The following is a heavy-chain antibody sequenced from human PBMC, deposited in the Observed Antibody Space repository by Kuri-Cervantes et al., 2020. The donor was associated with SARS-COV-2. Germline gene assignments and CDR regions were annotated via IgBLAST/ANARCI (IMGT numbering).Heavy chain of an antibody. Sequence: GESLKISCAASGFTFSSYSMNWARQAPGKGLEWVSSISSSSSYIYYADSVKGRFTISRDNAKNSLYLQMNSLRAEDTAVYYCARDGGFGDQYYYYYYMDVWGKGTTVTVSS. CDR2: ISSSSSYI. D-gene: IGHD3-10*01. J-gene: IGHJ6*03. CDR3: ARDGGFGDQYYYYYYMDV. V-gene: IGHV3-21*01. CDR1: GFTFSSYS.